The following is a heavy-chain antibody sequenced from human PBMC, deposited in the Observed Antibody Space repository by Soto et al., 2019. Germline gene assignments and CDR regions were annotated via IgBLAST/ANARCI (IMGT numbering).Heavy chain of an antibody. CDR2: INHSGSS. V-gene: IGHV4-34*01. D-gene: IGHD1-26*01. CDR3: TRGLFSGSSYSGSWYYFDS. Sequence: SETLSLTCAVYGGSFSGYYWTWIRQTPGKGLQWIGQINHSGSSIYNPSLKNRVTISTMSNNKFSLELSSVTAADTAVYYCTRGLFSGSSYSGSWYYFDSWGQGTMVTVS. CDR1: GGSFSGYY. J-gene: IGHJ4*02.